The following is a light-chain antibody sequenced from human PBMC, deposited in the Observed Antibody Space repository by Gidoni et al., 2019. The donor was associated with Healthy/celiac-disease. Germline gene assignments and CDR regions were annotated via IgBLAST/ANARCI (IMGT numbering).Light chain of an antibody. CDR1: QSVSSSY. CDR2: GAS. CDR3: QQYGSSPWYT. J-gene: IGKJ2*01. V-gene: IGKV3-20*01. Sequence: EIVLTQSPGTLSLSPGERATLSCRASQSVSSSYLAWYQQKPGQAPRLLIYGASSRATGIPDRFSGSGSGTDFTLTISRLETEEFAVYYWQQYGSSPWYTFGQGTKLEIK.